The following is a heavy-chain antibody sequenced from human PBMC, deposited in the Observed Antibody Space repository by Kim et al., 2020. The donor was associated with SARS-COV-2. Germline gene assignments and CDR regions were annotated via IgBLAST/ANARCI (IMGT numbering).Heavy chain of an antibody. D-gene: IGHD3-22*01. CDR1: GGTFSSYA. CDR3: AREAYYYDSSGYFRGMYYFDY. V-gene: IGHV1-69*13. CDR2: IIPIFGTA. J-gene: IGHJ4*02. Sequence: SVKVSCKASGGTFSSYAISWVRQAPGQGLEWMGGIIPIFGTANYAQKFQGRVTITADESTRKAYMELSSLRSEDTAVYYCAREAYYYDSSGYFRGMYYFDYWGQGTLVTVSS.